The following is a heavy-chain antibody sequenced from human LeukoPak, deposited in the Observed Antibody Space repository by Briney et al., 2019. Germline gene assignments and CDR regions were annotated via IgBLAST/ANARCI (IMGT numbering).Heavy chain of an antibody. CDR3: ASGNYAYYY. Sequence: SQTLSLTSAISGDSVSSSTAAWTWVRHSPSRGLEWLGSTYYRSKWHNDYAVYVKSRITIDPHTPKNQFSLQLDSVTPEDTAVYYCASGNYAYYYWGQGTLVTVSS. V-gene: IGHV6-1*01. CDR2: TYYRSKWHN. D-gene: IGHD1-7*01. J-gene: IGHJ4*02. CDR1: GDSVSSSTAA.